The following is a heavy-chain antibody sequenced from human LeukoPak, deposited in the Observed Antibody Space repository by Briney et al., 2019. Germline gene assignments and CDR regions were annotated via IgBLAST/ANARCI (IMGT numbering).Heavy chain of an antibody. D-gene: IGHD2-8*01. Sequence: PSETLSLTCTVSGGSISSSSYYWGWIRQPPGKGLEWIGSIYYSGSTYYNPSLKSRVTTSVDTSKNQFSLKLSSVTAADTAVYYCARRDGLYYFDYWGQGTLVTVSS. J-gene: IGHJ4*02. CDR1: GGSISSSSYY. CDR2: IYYSGST. V-gene: IGHV4-39*01. CDR3: ARRDGLYYFDY.